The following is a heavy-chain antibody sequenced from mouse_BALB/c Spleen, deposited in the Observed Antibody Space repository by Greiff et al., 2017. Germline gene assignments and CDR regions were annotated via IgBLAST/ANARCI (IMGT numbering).Heavy chain of an antibody. CDR3: ARWGLLRPYFDY. CDR2: IYPGNVNT. Sequence: VQLKQSGPELVKPGASVKMSCKASGYTFTSYVMHWVKQRPGQGLEWIGWIYPGNVNTKYNEKFKGKATLTADKSSSTAYMQLSSLTSEDSAVYFCARWGLLRPYFDYWGQGTTLTVSS. V-gene: IGHV1S56*01. CDR1: GYTFTSYV. J-gene: IGHJ2*01. D-gene: IGHD2-3*01.